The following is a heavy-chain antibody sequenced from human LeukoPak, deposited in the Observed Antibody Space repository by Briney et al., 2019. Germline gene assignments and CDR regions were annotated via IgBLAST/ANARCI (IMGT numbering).Heavy chain of an antibody. CDR2: IYPGDSDD. J-gene: IGHJ4*02. CDR1: GYSFAYYW. CDR3: ARQSYGDWAFVDS. D-gene: IGHD4-17*01. V-gene: IGHV5-51*01. Sequence: GESLKISCKGSGYSFAYYWIGWVRQMPGKSLEWMGIIYPGDSDDRYSPSFQGQVTISVDKSISTTYLQWSSLKASDTAMYYCARQSYGDWAFVDSWGQGTLVTVSS.